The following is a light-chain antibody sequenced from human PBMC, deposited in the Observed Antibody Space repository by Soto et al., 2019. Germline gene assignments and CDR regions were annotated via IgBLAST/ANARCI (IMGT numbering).Light chain of an antibody. Sequence: DIQMTQSPSTLSGSVGDRVTITCRASQTISSWLAWYQQKPGKAPKLLIYAASTLQSGVPSRFSGSGSGTDFTLTISCLQSEDFATYYCQQYYSYSRTFGQGTKVDIK. CDR2: AAS. V-gene: IGKV1-5*01. CDR3: QQYYSYSRT. J-gene: IGKJ1*01. CDR1: QTISSW.